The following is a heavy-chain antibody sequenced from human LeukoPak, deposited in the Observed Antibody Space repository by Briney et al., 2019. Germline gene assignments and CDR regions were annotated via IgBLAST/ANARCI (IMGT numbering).Heavy chain of an antibody. CDR2: INPSGGST. D-gene: IGHD4-17*01. J-gene: IGHJ4*02. V-gene: IGHV1-46*03. CDR3: ARAVVTTVTTYYFDY. Sequence: ASVKVSCKASGYTFTSYGISWVRQAPGQGLEWMGIINPSGGSTSYAQKFQGRVTMTRDTSTSTVYMELSSLRSEDTAVYYCARAVVTTVTTYYFDYWGQGTLVTVSS. CDR1: GYTFTSYG.